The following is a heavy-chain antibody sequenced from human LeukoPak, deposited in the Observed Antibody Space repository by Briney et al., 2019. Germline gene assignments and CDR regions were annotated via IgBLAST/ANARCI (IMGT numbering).Heavy chain of an antibody. CDR2: ISGSGGST. D-gene: IGHD6-13*01. V-gene: IGHV3-23*01. CDR3: ASGESSSWYGGYFDY. CDR1: GFTFSSYA. J-gene: IGHJ4*02. Sequence: GGSLRLSCAASGFTFSSYAMSWVRQAPGKGLEWVSAISGSGGSTYYADSVKGRFTISRDNSKNTLYLQMNSLRAEDTAVYYCASGESSSWYGGYFDYWGQGTLVTVSS.